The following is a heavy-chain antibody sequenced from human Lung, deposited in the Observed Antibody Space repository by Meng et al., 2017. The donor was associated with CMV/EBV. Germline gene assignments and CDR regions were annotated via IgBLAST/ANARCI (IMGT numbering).Heavy chain of an antibody. Sequence: VQLVQSGAEVKRPGASVKISCQASGYTFSGFYLNWARQAPGHGLEWLGRVNPISDDTHLAQKFEGRITVTRGATINTAFMELTRLRPDDTAVYYCAKSSVNGLSSWGPGTLVTVSS. CDR3: AKSSVNGLSS. V-gene: IGHV1-2*06. D-gene: IGHD2-8*01. CDR2: VNPISDDT. J-gene: IGHJ4*01. CDR1: GYTFSGFY.